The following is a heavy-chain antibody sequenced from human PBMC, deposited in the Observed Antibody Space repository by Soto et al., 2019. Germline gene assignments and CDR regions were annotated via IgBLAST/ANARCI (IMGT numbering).Heavy chain of an antibody. V-gene: IGHV4-39*07. CDR2: IYYSGST. Sequence: PSETLSLTCTVSGGSISSSSYYWGWIRQPPGKGLEWIGRIYYSGSTNYNPSLKSRVTISVDTSKNQFSLKLSSVTAADTAVYYCAGPAADFDYWGQGTLVTVSS. D-gene: IGHD6-25*01. CDR1: GGSISSSSYY. J-gene: IGHJ4*02. CDR3: AGPAADFDY.